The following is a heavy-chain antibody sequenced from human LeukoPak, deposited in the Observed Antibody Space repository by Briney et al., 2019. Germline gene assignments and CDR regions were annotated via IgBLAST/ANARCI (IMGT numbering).Heavy chain of an antibody. D-gene: IGHD1-26*01. CDR3: ARDFDGSYSGFHY. CDR2: IYYSGST. J-gene: IGHJ4*02. CDR1: GGSISSYY. V-gene: IGHV4-59*01. Sequence: SETLSLTCTVSGGSISSYYWSWIRQPPGKGLEWIGYIYYSGSTNYNPSLKSRVTISVDTSKNQFSLKLSSVTAADTAVYYCARDFDGSYSGFHYWGQGTLVTVSS.